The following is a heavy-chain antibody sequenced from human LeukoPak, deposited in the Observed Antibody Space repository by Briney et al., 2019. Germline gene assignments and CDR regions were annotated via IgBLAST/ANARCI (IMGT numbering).Heavy chain of an antibody. J-gene: IGHJ6*04. Sequence: GGSLRLSCAASGFTFSDYCMSWIRQAPGKGLEWVSYISSSSSYTNYADSVKGRFTISRDNAKNSLYLQMNSLRAEDTAVYYCARDPLGFGELSDYYYYGMDVWGKGTTVTVSS. V-gene: IGHV3-11*06. D-gene: IGHD3-10*01. CDR2: ISSSSSYT. CDR3: ARDPLGFGELSDYYYYGMDV. CDR1: GFTFSDYC.